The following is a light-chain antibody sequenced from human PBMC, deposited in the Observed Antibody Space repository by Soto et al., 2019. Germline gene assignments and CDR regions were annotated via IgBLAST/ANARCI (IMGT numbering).Light chain of an antibody. V-gene: IGLV2-14*01. CDR1: RSDIGAFKF. CDR2: EVS. CDR3: ASYTATTTVI. Sequence: QSALTQPASVSGSPGQSLTISCTGTRSDIGAFKFVSWFQQHPGKAPKLVIYEVSNRPSGVSNRFSGSKSGNTASLTISGLQAEDEAHYYCASYTATTTVIFGGATKLTVL. J-gene: IGLJ2*01.